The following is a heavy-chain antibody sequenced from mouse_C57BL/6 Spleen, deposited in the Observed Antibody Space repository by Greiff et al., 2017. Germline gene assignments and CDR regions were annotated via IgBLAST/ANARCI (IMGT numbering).Heavy chain of an antibody. CDR2: ISYDGSN. J-gene: IGHJ4*01. D-gene: IGHD1-1*01. V-gene: IGHV3-6*01. CDR3: ASTVVEAMDY. Sequence: EVQLQQSGPGLVKPSQSLSLTCSVTGYSITSGYYWNWIRQFPGNKLEWMGYISYDGSNNYNPSLKNRISITRDTSKNQFFLKLNSVTTEDTATYYCASTVVEAMDYWGQGTSVTVSS. CDR1: GYSITSGYY.